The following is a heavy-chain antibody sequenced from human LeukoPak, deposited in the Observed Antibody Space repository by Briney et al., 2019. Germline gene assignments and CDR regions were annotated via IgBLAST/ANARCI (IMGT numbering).Heavy chain of an antibody. Sequence: ASVKVSCKASGYTFTDYYMHWVRQAPGQGLEWMGRINPNSGGTNYAQKFQGRVTMTRDTSTSTVYMELSSLRSEDTAVYYCAGEGTTQFDYWGQGTLVTVSS. J-gene: IGHJ4*02. V-gene: IGHV1-2*06. CDR1: GYTFTDYY. CDR2: INPNSGGT. D-gene: IGHD4-11*01. CDR3: AGEGTTQFDY.